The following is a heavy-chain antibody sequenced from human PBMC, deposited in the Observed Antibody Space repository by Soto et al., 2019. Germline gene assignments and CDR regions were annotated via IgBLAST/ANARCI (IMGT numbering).Heavy chain of an antibody. CDR1: GYSFTSYW. CDR3: ARLYCSSTSCSHGFDP. V-gene: IGHV5-10-1*03. J-gene: IGHJ5*02. Sequence: EVQLVPSGAEVKKPGESLRISCKGSGYSFTSYWISWVRQMPGKGLEWMGRIDPSDSYTNYSPSFQGHVTISAEKSISTAYLQWSSLKASDTAMYYCARLYCSSTSCSHGFDPWGQGTLVTVSS. D-gene: IGHD2-2*01. CDR2: IDPSDSYT.